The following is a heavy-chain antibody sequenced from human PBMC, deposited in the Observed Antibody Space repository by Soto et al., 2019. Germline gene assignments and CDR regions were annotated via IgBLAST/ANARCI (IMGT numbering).Heavy chain of an antibody. V-gene: IGHV3-23*01. D-gene: IGHD5-12*01. J-gene: IGHJ3*01. CDR2: ISGSGGST. CDR1: GFTFSSYA. Sequence: GGSLRLSCAASGFTFSSYAMSWVRQAPGKGLEWVSAISGSGGSTYYADSVKGRFTISRDNSKNTLYLQMNSLRAEDTAVYYCAKDFFFKCLVATCDVYDFWGRGSLVT. CDR3: AKDFFFKCLVATCDVYDF.